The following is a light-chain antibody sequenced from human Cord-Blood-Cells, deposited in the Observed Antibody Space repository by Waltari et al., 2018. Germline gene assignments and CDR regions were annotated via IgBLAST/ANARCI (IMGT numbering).Light chain of an antibody. CDR1: QSVLYSSNNKNY. Sequence: DIVMTQSTDSLDASLGERGTINCKSSQSVLYSSNNKNYLAWYQQKPGQPPKLLIYWASTRESGVPDRFSGSGSGTDFTLTISSLQAEDVAVYYCQQYYSTPLTFGGGTKVEIK. CDR2: WAS. J-gene: IGKJ4*01. CDR3: QQYYSTPLT. V-gene: IGKV4-1*01.